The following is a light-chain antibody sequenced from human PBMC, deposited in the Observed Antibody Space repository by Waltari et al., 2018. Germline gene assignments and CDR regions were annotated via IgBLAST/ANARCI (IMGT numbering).Light chain of an antibody. CDR3: AAWDDSLNGWV. CDR2: TNN. V-gene: IGLV1-44*01. J-gene: IGLJ3*02. Sequence: PGQRVTISCSGRNSNIGSNSVNWYQQLPGTAPNLLIYTNNQRPSGVPDRFSGSKSGTSATLAIGGLRSADEADYYCAAWDDSLNGWVFGGGTKLTVL. CDR1: NSNIGSNS.